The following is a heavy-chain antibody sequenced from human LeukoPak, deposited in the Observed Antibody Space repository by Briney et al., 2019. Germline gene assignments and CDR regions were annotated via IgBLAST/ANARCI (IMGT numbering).Heavy chain of an antibody. V-gene: IGHV3-7*01. Sequence: GGSLRLSSTASGFVFSDYWMSWVRQAPGKGLEWLTNINQDGSQTSHVDSVRGRFTVSRDNAKNSLYLQMNSLRVDDTAVYYCARDSTPRYSGYDWVFWGRGTLVTVSS. CDR2: INQDGSQT. J-gene: IGHJ4*02. D-gene: IGHD5-12*01. CDR3: ARDSTPRYSGYDWVF. CDR1: GFVFSDYW.